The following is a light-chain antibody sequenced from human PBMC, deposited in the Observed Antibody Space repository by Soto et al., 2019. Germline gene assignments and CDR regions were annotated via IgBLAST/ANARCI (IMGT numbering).Light chain of an antibody. CDR1: QSVSTN. J-gene: IGKJ4*01. Sequence: EIVMTQSPATLSLSPGERATFSCRASQSVSTNLAWYQQKPGQAPRLLIYSASTRATGIPARFSGSGSGTEFTLTISSLQSEDFAVYYCQQYKHWPPLTFGGGTKVEI. CDR3: QQYKHWPPLT. CDR2: SAS. V-gene: IGKV3-15*01.